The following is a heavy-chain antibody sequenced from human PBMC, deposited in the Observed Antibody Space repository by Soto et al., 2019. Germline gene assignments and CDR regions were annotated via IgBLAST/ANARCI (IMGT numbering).Heavy chain of an antibody. V-gene: IGHV4-59*08. D-gene: IGHD1-26*01. J-gene: IGHJ6*02. CDR1: GDSISRYY. CDR3: ARHLIVCSATSNFYYRLDV. CDR2: MYHSGSA. Sequence: SETLSLTCTVSGDSISRYYWSWIRQPPGKELEWIGYMYHSGSANYNPSLKSRVTMAVDTSKNQFPLNLNSVTAADTAVYYCARHLIVCSATSNFYYRLDVWGQGTTVTVYS.